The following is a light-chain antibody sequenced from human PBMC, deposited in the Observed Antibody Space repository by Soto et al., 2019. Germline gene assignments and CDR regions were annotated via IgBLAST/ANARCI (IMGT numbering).Light chain of an antibody. CDR2: DAS. V-gene: IGKV3-11*01. J-gene: IGKJ4*01. CDR1: QSVGSY. CDR3: QHRSNWPPLT. Sequence: EIVLTQSQVTLSLSPGERATLSCRASQSVGSYVAWYQQSPGQAPRLLIYDASNRATGIPARFSGSGSGTDFTLTINSLEPEDFAIYYCQHRSNWPPLTFGGGTKVEIK.